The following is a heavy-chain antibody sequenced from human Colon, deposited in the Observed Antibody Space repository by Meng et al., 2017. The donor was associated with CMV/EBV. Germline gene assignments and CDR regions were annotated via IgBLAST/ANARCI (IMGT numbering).Heavy chain of an antibody. CDR3: ARDGADCTTTTCSIDF. V-gene: IGHV1-18*01. CDR1: GYTFSNFG. CDR2: ISDNNGNT. D-gene: IGHD2/OR15-2a*01. J-gene: IGHJ4*02. Sequence: ASVKVSCKASGYTFSNFGISWVRQAPGQGLEWMGWISDNNGNTNYARKFRGRISMTTDTSTTTAHMELRSLGSDDTAIYYCARDGADCTTTTCSIDFWGQGTLVTVSS.